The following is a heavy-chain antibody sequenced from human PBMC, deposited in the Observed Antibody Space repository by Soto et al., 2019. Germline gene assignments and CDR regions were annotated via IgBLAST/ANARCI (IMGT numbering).Heavy chain of an antibody. CDR2: INSDGSTT. V-gene: IGHV3-74*01. D-gene: IGHD6-19*01. CDR1: GFTFSNHW. CDR3: AKGYSSGPDY. Sequence: PGGSLRLSCAASGFTFSNHWMHWVRQAPGKELERVSRINSDGSTTTYADSVKGRFTIFRHNAKNTLYLQLNSLRAEDTALYYCAKGYSSGPDYWGQGTLVTVSS. J-gene: IGHJ4*02.